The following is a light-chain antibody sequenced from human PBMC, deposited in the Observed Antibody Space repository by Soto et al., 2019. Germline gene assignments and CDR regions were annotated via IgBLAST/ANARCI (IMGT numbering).Light chain of an antibody. J-gene: IGKJ2*01. V-gene: IGKV3-15*01. Sequence: EIVMTPSPATLSVSPGERATLSCRASQSVSSNLAWYQRQPGQAPWLHFSGASTRATGIPASFSGSGSAIEITVLIGSLLYEDFAVCYCHQSNTWPPRYPFGPGPKLEIK. CDR2: GAS. CDR3: HQSNTWPPRYP. CDR1: QSVSSN.